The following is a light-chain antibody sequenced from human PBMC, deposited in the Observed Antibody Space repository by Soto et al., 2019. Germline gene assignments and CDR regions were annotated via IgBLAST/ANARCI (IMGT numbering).Light chain of an antibody. J-gene: IGKJ4*01. CDR1: QSVRSN. CDR3: QQYYNWPLT. Sequence: EIVMTQSPATLSVSPGERATLSCRASQSVRSNLAWYQQKPGQAPRLLIHAASTRATGIPARFSGSGSGTEFTLTISSLQSEDFAVYYCQQYYNWPLTFGGGTKVEIK. V-gene: IGKV3D-15*01. CDR2: AAS.